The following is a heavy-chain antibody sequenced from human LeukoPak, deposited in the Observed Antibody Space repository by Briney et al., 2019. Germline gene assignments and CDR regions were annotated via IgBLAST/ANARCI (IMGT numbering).Heavy chain of an antibody. CDR1: GFTFSNYA. J-gene: IGHJ4*02. V-gene: IGHV3-23*01. Sequence: PGGSLRLSCAASGFTFSNYAMSWVRQAPGKGLEWVSAITGSGGSTYYANSVKGRFTISRDNSKNTLYLQMNSLRAEDTAVYYCAKGGYCSSTSCYPFDYWGQGTLVTVSS. CDR2: ITGSGGST. CDR3: AKGGYCSSTSCYPFDY. D-gene: IGHD2-2*01.